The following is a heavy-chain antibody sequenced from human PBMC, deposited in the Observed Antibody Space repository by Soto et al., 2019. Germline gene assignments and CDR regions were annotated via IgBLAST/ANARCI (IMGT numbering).Heavy chain of an antibody. CDR2: IYSGGST. CDR3: ATSAINNDSRRAMDV. CDR1: GFIVSSNY. V-gene: IGHV3-66*01. D-gene: IGHD3-3*01. Sequence: GGSLRLSCAASGFIVSSNYMTWVRQAPGKGLEWVSVIYSGGSTYYADSVKGRFTISRDISQNTLYLQMNSLRVEDMAVYYCATSAINNDSRRAMDVWGKGTTVTVSS. J-gene: IGHJ6*03.